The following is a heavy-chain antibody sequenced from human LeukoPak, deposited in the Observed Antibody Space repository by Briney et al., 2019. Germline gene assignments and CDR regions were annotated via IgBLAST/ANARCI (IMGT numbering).Heavy chain of an antibody. D-gene: IGHD6-19*01. Sequence: PGGSLSLSCATSGFTFINYAMSWVRQAPGKGLEWVSGISGSGGSTYYADSVKGRFTISRDSSKNTLYLQINSLRAEDTAVYYCARTRELRQWLTAFDNWGQGRLVTVSS. CDR1: GFTFINYA. J-gene: IGHJ4*02. V-gene: IGHV3-23*01. CDR3: ARTRELRQWLTAFDN. CDR2: ISGSGGST.